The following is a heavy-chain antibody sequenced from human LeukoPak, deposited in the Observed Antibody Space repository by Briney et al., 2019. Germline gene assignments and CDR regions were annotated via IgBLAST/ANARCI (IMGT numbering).Heavy chain of an antibody. V-gene: IGHV3-23*01. CDR2: ISGSGGST. CDR1: GFTFSSYA. Sequence: TGGSLRLSCAASGFTFSSYAMSWVRQAPGKGLEWVSAISGSGGSTYYADSVKGRFTISRDNSKNTLYLQMNSLRAEDTAVYYCAKDRYYYGSGSYYTDYWGQGTLVTVSS. CDR3: AKDRYYYGSGSYYTDY. D-gene: IGHD3-10*01. J-gene: IGHJ4*02.